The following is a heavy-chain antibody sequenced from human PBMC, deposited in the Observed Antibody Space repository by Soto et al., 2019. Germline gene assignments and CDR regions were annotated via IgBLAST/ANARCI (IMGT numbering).Heavy chain of an antibody. CDR3: AKDRSCSGGSCYSGEYFQH. CDR2: ITGSGVST. D-gene: IGHD2-15*01. V-gene: IGHV3-23*01. CDR1: GFTFSSYA. Sequence: EVQLLESGGGLVQPGGYLRLSCAASGFTFSSYAMSWVRQAPGKGLEWVSAITGSGVSTYYADSVKGRFTISRDNSKNTLYLQMKSLRAEDTAVYYCAKDRSCSGGSCYSGEYFQHWGQGTLVTVYS. J-gene: IGHJ1*01.